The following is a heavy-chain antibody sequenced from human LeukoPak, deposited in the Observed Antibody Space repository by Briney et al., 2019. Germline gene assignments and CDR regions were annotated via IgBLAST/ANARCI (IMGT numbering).Heavy chain of an antibody. D-gene: IGHD3-22*01. J-gene: IGHJ4*02. CDR2: ISSSSSYI. Sequence: GGSLRLSCAASGFTFSSYSMTWVRQAPGKGLEWVSSISSSSSYIYYADSVKGRFTISRDNAKNSLYLQMNSLRAEDTAVYYCARDRINYYDSSGYYPIDYWGQGTLVTVSS. V-gene: IGHV3-21*01. CDR3: ARDRINYYDSSGYYPIDY. CDR1: GFTFSSYS.